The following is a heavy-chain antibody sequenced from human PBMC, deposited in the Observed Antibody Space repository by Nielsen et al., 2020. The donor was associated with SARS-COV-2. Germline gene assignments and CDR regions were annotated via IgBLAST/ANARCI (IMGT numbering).Heavy chain of an antibody. CDR3: ARGGSSLGANLEDP. Sequence: ASVKVSCKASGYTFLNHDINWVRQSTGQGLEWMVWMSPNSGNTGSAQKFQGRVTMTRSTSTSTAYLELSSLRSEDTAVYYCARGGSSLGANLEDPWGQGTLVIVSS. V-gene: IGHV1-8*01. CDR2: MSPNSGNT. D-gene: IGHD3-10*01. J-gene: IGHJ5*02. CDR1: GYTFLNHD.